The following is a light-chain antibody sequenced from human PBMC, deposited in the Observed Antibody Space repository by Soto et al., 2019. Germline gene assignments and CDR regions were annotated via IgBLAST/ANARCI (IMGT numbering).Light chain of an antibody. J-gene: IGKJ5*01. CDR1: QSISSY. Sequence: DIQMTQSPSSLSASVGDRVTITCRASQSISSYLNWYQQKPGKAPKLLIYAASSLQSWVPSRFSGSGSGTDFTLTISSLQPEDFATYYCHQSYSTPPITFGQGTRLEIK. V-gene: IGKV1-39*01. CDR3: HQSYSTPPIT. CDR2: AAS.